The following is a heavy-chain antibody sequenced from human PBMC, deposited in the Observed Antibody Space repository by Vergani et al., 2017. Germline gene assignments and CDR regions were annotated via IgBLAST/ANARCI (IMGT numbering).Heavy chain of an antibody. J-gene: IGHJ6*03. V-gene: IGHV4-39*07. CDR1: GGSISSSSYY. Sequence: QLQLQESGPGLVKPSETLSLTCTVSGGSISSSSYYWGWIRQPPGKGLEWIGSIYYSGSTYYNPSLKSRATISVDKSRNQISLKLRSVTAADTAVYYCARVDTQVPATSHFYYMDVWGKGTTVTVSS. CDR3: ARVDTQVPATSHFYYMDV. CDR2: IYYSGST. D-gene: IGHD6-25*01.